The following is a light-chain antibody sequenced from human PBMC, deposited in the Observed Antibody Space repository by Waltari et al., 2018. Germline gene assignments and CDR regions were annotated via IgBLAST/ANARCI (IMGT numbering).Light chain of an antibody. Sequence: QSALTQPASVSGSPGQSITISCTGTSSDVGGYNYVSWYQQHPCKDPKLMIYEVSNRPSGDPKRYSGSKSGNTASLTISGLQAEDEAEYYCSSYTSSSTLVFCGGTKLTVL. J-gene: IGLJ2*01. V-gene: IGLV2-14*01. CDR1: SSDVGGYNY. CDR3: SSYTSSSTLV. CDR2: EVS.